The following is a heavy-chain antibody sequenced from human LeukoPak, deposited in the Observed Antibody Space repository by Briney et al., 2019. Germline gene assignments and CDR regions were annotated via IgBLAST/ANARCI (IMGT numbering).Heavy chain of an antibody. CDR3: VRHRQWLLFPDY. J-gene: IGHJ4*02. D-gene: IGHD6-19*01. V-gene: IGHV4-39*01. Sequence: SETLSLTCTVSGDSISINYNWGWIRQPPGKGLEWIGSIFYSGATYYSPSPKSRVTISVDTSKNQFSLKLSSMTAADTAVYYCVRHRQWLLFPDYWGQGTLVTVSS. CDR2: IFYSGAT. CDR1: GDSISINYN.